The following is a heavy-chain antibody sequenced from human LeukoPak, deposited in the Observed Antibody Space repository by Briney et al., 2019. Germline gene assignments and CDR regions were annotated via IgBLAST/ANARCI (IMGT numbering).Heavy chain of an antibody. CDR2: ISGSGDST. CDR3: AKSKRAGTMSYYYYGMDV. V-gene: IGHV3-23*01. CDR1: GFTFSNYV. Sequence: AGGSLRLSCAASGFTFSNYVMSWVRQAPGKGLEWVSGISGSGDSTYYADSVKGRFTISRDNSKNTLYLQMNSLRAEDTAVYYCAKSKRAGTMSYYYYGMDVWGQGTTVTVSS. D-gene: IGHD6-13*01. J-gene: IGHJ6*02.